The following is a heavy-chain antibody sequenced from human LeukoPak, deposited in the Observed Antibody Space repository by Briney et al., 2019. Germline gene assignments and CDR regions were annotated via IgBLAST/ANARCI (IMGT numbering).Heavy chain of an antibody. V-gene: IGHV3-7*01. D-gene: IGHD2-2*03. J-gene: IGHJ6*02. CDR2: IKQDGREK. CDR1: GFTFSSYW. Sequence: GGSLRLSCAASGFTFSSYWMSWVRQAPGKGLEWVAIIKQDGREKYYVDSVKGRFTISRDNAKNSLYLQMNSLRAEDTAVYYCAGEYGYCSSTSCYLYYYYGMDVWGQGTTVTVSS. CDR3: AGEYGYCSSTSCYLYYYYGMDV.